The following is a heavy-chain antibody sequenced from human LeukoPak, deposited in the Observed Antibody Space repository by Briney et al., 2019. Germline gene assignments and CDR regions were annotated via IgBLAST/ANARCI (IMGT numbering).Heavy chain of an antibody. Sequence: GASVKVSCKASGYTFTTYDINWVRQATGQGLEWMGWMNPNSGNTGYAQKFQGRVTMTRNTSITTTYMELSSLRSEDTAVYYCARGRGSGHKENWFDPWGQGTLVTVSS. D-gene: IGHD6-19*01. V-gene: IGHV1-8*01. CDR3: ARGRGSGHKENWFDP. J-gene: IGHJ5*02. CDR2: MNPNSGNT. CDR1: GYTFTTYD.